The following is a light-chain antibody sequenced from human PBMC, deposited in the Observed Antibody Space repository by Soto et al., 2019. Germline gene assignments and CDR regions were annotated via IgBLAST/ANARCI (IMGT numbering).Light chain of an antibody. V-gene: IGKV1-5*01. J-gene: IGKJ1*01. CDR1: HSISSW. CDR2: DAS. Sequence: DIQMTQSPSTLSAPVGDRVTITCRASHSISSWLAWYQQKPGKAPKLLIYDASSLESGVPSRFSGSGSGTEFTLTISSLQPDDFATYYCQQYNTYSPTFGQGTKVEIK. CDR3: QQYNTYSPT.